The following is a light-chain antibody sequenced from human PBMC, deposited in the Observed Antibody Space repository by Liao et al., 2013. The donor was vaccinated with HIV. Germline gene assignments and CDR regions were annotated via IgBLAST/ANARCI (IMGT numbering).Light chain of an antibody. CDR1: KLGDKY. Sequence: SYELTQPPSVSVFPGETASITCSGEKLGDKYACWYQQRPGQSPVLIIYQDRKRPSGIPERFSGSNSGNTATLTISGTQAMDEADYYCQVWDSSSDHLYVFGTGTKVTVL. CDR2: QDR. V-gene: IGLV3-1*01. J-gene: IGLJ1*01. CDR3: QVWDSSSDHLYV.